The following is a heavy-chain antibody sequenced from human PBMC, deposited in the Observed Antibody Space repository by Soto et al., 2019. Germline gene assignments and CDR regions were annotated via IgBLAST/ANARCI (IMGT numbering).Heavy chain of an antibody. CDR1: GFAFSSFS. CDR3: TRGRLRVAIAHTDGRDV. J-gene: IGHJ6*04. CDR2: ISSTTTTI. Sequence: LQLVESGGGLVQPGGSLRLSCAASGFAFSSFSMNWVRQAPGKGLEWISYISSTTTTIYYADSVKGRFTISRDSSEKTLYLQTNSPGDEDTAVYCGTRGRLRVAIAHTDGRDVWGEGTTVTVSS. D-gene: IGHD5-12*01. V-gene: IGHV3-48*02.